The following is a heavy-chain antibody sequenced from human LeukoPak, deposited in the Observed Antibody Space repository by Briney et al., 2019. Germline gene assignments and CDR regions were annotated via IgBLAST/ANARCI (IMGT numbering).Heavy chain of an antibody. V-gene: IGHV1-69*04. CDR1: VGTFSSYA. CDR3: ARGLEDYSKRPFDY. Sequence: ASVKVSCKASVGTFSSYAISWVRQAPGQGLEWMGRIIPILGIANYAQKFQGRVTITADKSTSTAYMELSSLRSDDTAVYYCARGLEDYSKRPFDYWGQGTLVTVSS. D-gene: IGHD4-11*01. CDR2: IIPILGIA. J-gene: IGHJ4*02.